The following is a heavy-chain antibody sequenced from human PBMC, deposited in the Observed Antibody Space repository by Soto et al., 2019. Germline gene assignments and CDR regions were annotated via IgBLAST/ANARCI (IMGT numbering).Heavy chain of an antibody. V-gene: IGHV4-39*07. CDR3: ARDRHYYGSDTFYRILDY. CDR2: IYYSVST. CDR1: GGSISSSSYY. J-gene: IGHJ4*02. Sequence: SLTCTVSGGSISSSSYYWGWIRQPPGKGLEWIGSIYYSVSTYYNPSLKSRVTISVDTSKNQFSLKLRSVTAADTAVYYCARDRHYYGSDTFYRILDYWGQGTLVTVSS. D-gene: IGHD3-10*01.